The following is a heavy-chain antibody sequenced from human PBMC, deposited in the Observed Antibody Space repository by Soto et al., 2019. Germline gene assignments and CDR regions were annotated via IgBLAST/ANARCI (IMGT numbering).Heavy chain of an antibody. CDR1: GFTLSGYW. J-gene: IGHJ6*02. V-gene: IGHV3-74*01. CDR3: ARGGDIVVVPAAAYYYGMDV. Sequence: EVQLVESGGGLVQPGGSLRLSCAASGFTLSGYWMHWVRQVPGKGLVWVSRISSDGRTTNYADSVGGRFTISRDNAKNTLYVQMNSLRAEDTAVYYCARGGDIVVVPAAAYYYGMDVWGQGTTVTVSS. CDR2: ISSDGRTT. D-gene: IGHD2-2*01.